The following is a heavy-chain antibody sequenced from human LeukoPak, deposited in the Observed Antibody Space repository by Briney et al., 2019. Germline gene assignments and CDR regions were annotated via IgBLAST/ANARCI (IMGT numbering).Heavy chain of an antibody. D-gene: IGHD3-3*01. J-gene: IGHJ5*02. V-gene: IGHV4-34*11. CDR3: ARETGHYDFWSGYYNWFDP. Sequence: PSETLSLTCAVYGGSFSGYYWSWFRQAPGRGLEWIGYMYNSGSTNFNPSLKSRVTISGDTSKNQFSLKLSSVTAADTAVYYCARETGHYDFWSGYYNWFDPWGQGTLVTVSS. CDR2: MYNSGST. CDR1: GGSFSGYY.